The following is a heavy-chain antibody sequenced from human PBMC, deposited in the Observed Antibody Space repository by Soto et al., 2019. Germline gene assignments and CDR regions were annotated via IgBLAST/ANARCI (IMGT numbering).Heavy chain of an antibody. CDR2: IDEDGSEY. V-gene: IGHV3-7*01. CDR3: ARTGDGHHDFLDY. Sequence: EVHLEESGGGLVHPGGSLRLSCAASGFTFSSYWMNWVSQAPGKGLEWVANIDEDGSEYNDAESVRGRFTISRDNAKNTLYLQMNSLRAADTAVYYCARTGDGHHDFLDYWGQGILVSVSS. D-gene: IGHD1-1*01. CDR1: GFTFSSYW. J-gene: IGHJ4*02.